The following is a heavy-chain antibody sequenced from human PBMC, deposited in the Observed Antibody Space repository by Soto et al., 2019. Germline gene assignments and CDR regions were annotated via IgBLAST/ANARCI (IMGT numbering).Heavy chain of an antibody. CDR1: GGSIHNYY. CDR3: ARLRDGYNAGHFDY. J-gene: IGHJ4*02. D-gene: IGHD5-12*01. V-gene: IGHV4-59*01. Sequence: SETLSLTCTVSGGSIHNYYWSWMRQTPGKGLVWIGHIYSIGSTKYNPSLQSRVTISVDTSKNQFSLKLSSVTAADTAVYYCARLRDGYNAGHFDYWGQGTLVTVS. CDR2: IYSIGST.